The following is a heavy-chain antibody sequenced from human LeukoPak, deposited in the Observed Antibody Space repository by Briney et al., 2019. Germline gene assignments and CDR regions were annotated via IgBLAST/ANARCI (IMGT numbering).Heavy chain of an antibody. CDR1: GFTVSSNY. J-gene: IGHJ4*02. CDR3: ARDPSSGSHSGDY. V-gene: IGHV3-53*01. Sequence: GSLRLSCAASGFTVSSNYMSWVRQAPGKGLEWVSVIYSGGSTYYADSVKGRFTISRDNSKNTLYLQMNSLRAEDTAVYYCARDPSSGSHSGDYWGQGTLVTVSS. CDR2: IYSGGST. D-gene: IGHD1-26*01.